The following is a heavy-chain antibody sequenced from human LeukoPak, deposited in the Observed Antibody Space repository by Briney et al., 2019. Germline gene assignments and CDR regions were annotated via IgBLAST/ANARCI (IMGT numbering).Heavy chain of an antibody. V-gene: IGHV1-2*02. CDR2: INPHSGGT. CDR3: ARDSRVRGVYFDY. D-gene: IGHD2-2*01. J-gene: IGHJ4*02. CDR1: GYTFTDYY. Sequence: ASVKVSCKASGYTFTDYYIHWVRQAPGQGLECMGWINPHSGGTNYAQKFQGRVTMTRDTSISTAYMVLSRLTSDDTAVYYCARDSRVRGVYFDYWGQGTLVTVSS.